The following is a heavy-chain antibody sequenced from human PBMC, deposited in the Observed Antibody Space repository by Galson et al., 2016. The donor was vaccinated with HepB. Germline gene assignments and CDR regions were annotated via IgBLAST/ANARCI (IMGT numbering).Heavy chain of an antibody. V-gene: IGHV3-30*10. D-gene: IGHD2-2*01. J-gene: IGHJ4*02. Sequence: SLRLSCAASGFGFSSFAMHWVRQAPGKGLEWVAVISYDGTYQFYTDSVQGRFTISRDNSKNTVYLQMDSLKPEDMAAYYCAGGEVGYCTSASCYWFYFEYWGQGTLVTVSS. CDR3: AGGEVGYCTSASCYWFYFEY. CDR1: GFGFSSFA. CDR2: ISYDGTYQ.